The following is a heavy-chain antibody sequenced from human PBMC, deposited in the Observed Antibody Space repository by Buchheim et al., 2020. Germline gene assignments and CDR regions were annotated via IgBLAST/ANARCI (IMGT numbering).Heavy chain of an antibody. J-gene: IGHJ4*02. D-gene: IGHD6-13*01. CDR2: IYYSGST. V-gene: IGHV4-30-4*01. CDR1: GGSISSGDYY. CDR3: ARAISGGSSSWPQKEFDY. Sequence: QVQLQESGPGLVKPSQTLSLTCTVSGGSISSGDYYWSWIRQPPGKGLEWIGYIYYSGSTYYNPSLKSRVTKTVDTSKNQFSLKLSSVTAADTAVYYCARAISGGSSSWPQKEFDYWGQGTL.